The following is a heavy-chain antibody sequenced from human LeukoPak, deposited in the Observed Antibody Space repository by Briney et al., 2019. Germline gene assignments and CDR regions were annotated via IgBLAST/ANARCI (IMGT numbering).Heavy chain of an antibody. Sequence: SETLPLTCTVSGGSISSYYWSWIRQPPGKGLEWIGYIYYSGSTNYNPSLKSRVTISVDTSKNQFSLKLSSVTAADTAVYYCAALAAAGTPYYYYGMDVWGQGTTVTVSS. CDR2: IYYSGST. V-gene: IGHV4-59*01. CDR1: GGSISSYY. CDR3: AALAAAGTPYYYYGMDV. D-gene: IGHD6-13*01. J-gene: IGHJ6*02.